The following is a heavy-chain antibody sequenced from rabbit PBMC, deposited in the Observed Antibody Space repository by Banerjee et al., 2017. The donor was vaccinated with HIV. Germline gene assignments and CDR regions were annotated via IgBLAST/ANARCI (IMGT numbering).Heavy chain of an antibody. CDR1: GFSFSNKCV. CDR3: ARDLAGVIGWNFNL. D-gene: IGHD4-1*01. CDR2: IYTGDDDT. J-gene: IGHJ4*01. Sequence: QEQLEESGGDLVKPEGSLTLTCTASGFSFSNKCVMCWVRQAPGKGLEWIGCIYTGDDDTNYATWAKGRFTISKTASTVDLRMTSLTAADTATYFCARDLAGVIGWNFNLWGQGTLVTVS. V-gene: IGHV1S45*01.